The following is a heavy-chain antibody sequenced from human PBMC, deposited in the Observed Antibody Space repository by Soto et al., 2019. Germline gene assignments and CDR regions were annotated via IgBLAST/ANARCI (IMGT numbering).Heavy chain of an antibody. Sequence: GGSLRLSCAASGFTFSSYGMHWVRQAPGKGLEWVAVIWYDGSNKYYADAVKGRFTISRDNSKNTLYLQMNSLRAEDTAVYYCARDHDILTGYPGLAYWGQGTLVTVSS. J-gene: IGHJ4*02. CDR2: IWYDGSNK. CDR3: ARDHDILTGYPGLAY. V-gene: IGHV3-33*01. D-gene: IGHD3-9*01. CDR1: GFTFSSYG.